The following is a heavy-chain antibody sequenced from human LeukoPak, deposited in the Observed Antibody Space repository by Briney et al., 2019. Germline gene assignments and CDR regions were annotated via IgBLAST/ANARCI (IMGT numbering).Heavy chain of an antibody. J-gene: IGHJ4*02. CDR2: ISSSGSTI. CDR3: ARVRMSGLGELPLSY. V-gene: IGHV3-11*01. D-gene: IGHD3-10*01. Sequence: GGALRLSCASSGFTFSDYYMSWIRQAPGKGLEWVSYISSSGSTIYYADSVNGRFTISRDNAKNSLYLQMNSLRAEDTAVCYCARVRMSGLGELPLSYWGQGTLLTVPS. CDR1: GFTFSDYY.